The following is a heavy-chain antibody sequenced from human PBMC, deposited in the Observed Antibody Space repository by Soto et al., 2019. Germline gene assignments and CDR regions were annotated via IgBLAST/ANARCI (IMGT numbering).Heavy chain of an antibody. CDR2: INPSGGST. J-gene: IGHJ4*02. D-gene: IGHD5-18*01. CDR3: AREVERGYSYGSLEY. V-gene: IGHV1-46*01. CDR1: GYTVTSYY. Sequence: ASVKVSCKASGYTVTSYYMHWVRQAPGQGPEWMGIINPSGGSTSYAQKFQGRVTMTRDTSTSTVYMDLSSLRSEDTAVYYCAREVERGYSYGSLEYWGQGTLVTVSS.